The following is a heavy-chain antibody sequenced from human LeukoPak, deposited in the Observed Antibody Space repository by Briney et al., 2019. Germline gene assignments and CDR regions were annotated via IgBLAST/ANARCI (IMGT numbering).Heavy chain of an antibody. J-gene: IGHJ4*02. D-gene: IGHD3-22*01. CDR3: AKAGFGYYDSSGYYHY. CDR1: GFTFDDYG. CDR2: ISGSGGST. V-gene: IGHV3-23*01. Sequence: GGSLRLSCAASGFTFDDYGMSWVRQAPGKGLEWVSVISGSGGSTYYADSVKGRFTISRDNSKSTLYLRMNSLRAADTAVYYCAKAGFGYYDSSGYYHYWGQGTLVTVSS.